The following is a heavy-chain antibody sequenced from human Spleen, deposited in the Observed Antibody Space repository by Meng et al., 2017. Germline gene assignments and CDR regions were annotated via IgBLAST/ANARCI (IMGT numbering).Heavy chain of an antibody. D-gene: IGHD6-13*01. CDR3: ASNYYSSSWTPGQYFQH. CDR2: IYPGDSDT. CDR1: GYSFTSYW. J-gene: IGHJ1*01. V-gene: IGHV5-51*01. Sequence: GESLKISCKGSGYSFTSYWIGWVRQMPGKGLEWMGIIYPGDSDTRYSPSFQGQVTISADKSISTAYLQWSSLKASDTAMYYCASNYYSSSWTPGQYFQHWGKGTLVTVSS.